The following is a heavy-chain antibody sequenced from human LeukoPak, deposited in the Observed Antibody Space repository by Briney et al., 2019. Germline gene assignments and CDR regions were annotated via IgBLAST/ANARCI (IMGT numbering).Heavy chain of an antibody. CDR1: GFTISSNG. V-gene: IGHV3-33*01. J-gene: IGHJ4*02. CDR3: ARASGSNHNHLDC. CDR2: IWYTGDLK. Sequence: PGGSLRLSCVASGFTISSNGMHWVRQAPGRGLEWVAVIWYTGDLKYYSDSVKGRFIISRDTSKDTLYLQMDSLRAEDTAVYYCARASGSNHNHLDCWGQGTLVTVSS. D-gene: IGHD1-14*01.